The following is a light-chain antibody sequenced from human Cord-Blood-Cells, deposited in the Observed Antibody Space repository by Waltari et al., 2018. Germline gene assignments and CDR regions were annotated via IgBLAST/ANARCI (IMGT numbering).Light chain of an antibody. J-gene: IGLJ2*01. CDR1: SSDVGGYNH. CDR3: SSYTSSSTVV. V-gene: IGLV2-14*01. Sequence: QSALTQPASVSGSPGQSITISCTGPSSDVGGYNHVSWYQQHPGKAPKLMIYDVSNRPSGVSNRFSGSKSGNTASLTISGLQAEDEADYYCSSYTSSSTVVFGGGTKLTVL. CDR2: DVS.